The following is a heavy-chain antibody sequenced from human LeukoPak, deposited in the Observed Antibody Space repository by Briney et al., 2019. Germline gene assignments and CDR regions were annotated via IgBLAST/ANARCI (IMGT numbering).Heavy chain of an antibody. CDR2: IYYSGST. Sequence: SETLSLTCTVSGGSISSYCWNWIRQPPGKGLEWIAYIYYSGSTNYNPSLKSRVTISVDTSKNQFSLKLSSVTAVDTAVYYCARLSRGTSAGFDYWGQGTLVTVSS. J-gene: IGHJ4*02. CDR1: GGSISSYC. CDR3: ARLSRGTSAGFDY. D-gene: IGHD3-10*01. V-gene: IGHV4-59*01.